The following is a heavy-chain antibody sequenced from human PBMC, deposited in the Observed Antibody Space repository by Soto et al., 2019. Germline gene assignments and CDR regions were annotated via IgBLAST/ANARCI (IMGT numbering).Heavy chain of an antibody. V-gene: IGHV1-69*13. J-gene: IGHJ3*02. CDR2: IIPIFGTA. D-gene: IGHD1-26*01. CDR1: GRTFSNYA. Sequence: SSVNDSSKASGRTFSNYAISWVRQAPGQGLEWMGAIIPIFGTANYAQKFQGRVTITADESTSTAYMELSSLRSEDTAVYYCASLPSIVGATSPDAFDIWGQGTMVTVSS. CDR3: ASLPSIVGATSPDAFDI.